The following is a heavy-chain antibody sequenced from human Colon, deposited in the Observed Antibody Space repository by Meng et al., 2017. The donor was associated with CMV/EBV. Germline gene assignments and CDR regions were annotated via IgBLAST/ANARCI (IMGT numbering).Heavy chain of an antibody. CDR1: GFTFGTYA. CDR3: AKSPIWVAVAGVLHC. V-gene: IGHV3-23*01. J-gene: IGHJ1*01. Sequence: GESLKISCAASGFTFGTYAMSWVRQAPGKGPEWVSAISSSDGRTSYADSVRGRFTISRDNSKNTLYLQMNSLRAEDTAVYYCAKSPIWVAVAGVLHCWGQGTQVTVSS. CDR2: ISSSDGRT. D-gene: IGHD6-19*01.